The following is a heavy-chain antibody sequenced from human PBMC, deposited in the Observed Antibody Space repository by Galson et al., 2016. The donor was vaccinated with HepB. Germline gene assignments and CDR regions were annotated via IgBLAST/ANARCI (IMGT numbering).Heavy chain of an antibody. CDR3: ARSPASGWSTDFFDY. V-gene: IGHV3-23*01. CDR1: GFTFSNSA. CDR2: ITDSGHDT. Sequence: SLRLSCAASGFTFSNSAMSWVRQAPGKGLEWVSIITDSGHDTYYADPLKGRFTISRDNSRNTMYQQMNGLRVEDTAVYYCARSPASGWSTDFFDYWGLGTLVTVSS. J-gene: IGHJ4*02. D-gene: IGHD6-19*01.